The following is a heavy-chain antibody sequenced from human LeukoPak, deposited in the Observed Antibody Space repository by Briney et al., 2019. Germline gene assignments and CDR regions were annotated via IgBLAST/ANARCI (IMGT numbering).Heavy chain of an antibody. CDR1: GGSITSGAYY. D-gene: IGHD4-17*01. V-gene: IGHV4-30-4*08. Sequence: SETLSLTCTVSGGSITSGAYYWSWIRQPPGKGLEWIGYIYYSGSTYYNPSLKGRVTISVDTSKNQFSLKLSSVTAADTAVYYCASLSGDYGSGYFDYWGQGTLVTVSS. CDR2: IYYSGST. CDR3: ASLSGDYGSGYFDY. J-gene: IGHJ4*02.